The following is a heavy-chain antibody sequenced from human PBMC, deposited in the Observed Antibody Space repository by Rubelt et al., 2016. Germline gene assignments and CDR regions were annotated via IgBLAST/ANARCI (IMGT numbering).Heavy chain of an antibody. Sequence: EVQLVESGGGLIQPGGSLRLSCAASGFPVSSNYMSWVRQAPGKGLEWVSVLHSADTPDYADSVKCRFTVSRDNSKTAVLLQMDSLRVEDTAVYYCARELTGTRDYWGQGALVTVSS. CDR2: LHSADTP. D-gene: IGHD1-1*01. J-gene: IGHJ4*02. V-gene: IGHV3-53*01. CDR3: ARELTGTRDY. CDR1: GFPVSSNY.